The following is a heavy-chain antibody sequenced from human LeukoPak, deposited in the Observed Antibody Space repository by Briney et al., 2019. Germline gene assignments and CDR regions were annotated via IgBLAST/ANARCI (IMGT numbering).Heavy chain of an antibody. CDR3: ARHAYHDDNSGYSFAS. CDR1: GYTFTNYW. Sequence: GESLKISCKGSGYTFTNYWIGWVRQVPGKGLEWRGIIYPDYSETRYRPSFQGQVTISADKSINTAYLQWSSLKASETAMYYCARHAYHDDNSGYSFASWGQGTLVTVSS. CDR2: IYPDYSET. V-gene: IGHV5-51*01. D-gene: IGHD3-22*01. J-gene: IGHJ5*01.